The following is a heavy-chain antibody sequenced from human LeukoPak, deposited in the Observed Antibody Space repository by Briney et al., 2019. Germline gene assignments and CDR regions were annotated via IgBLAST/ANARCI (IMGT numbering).Heavy chain of an antibody. J-gene: IGHJ4*02. CDR1: GYNFLSYW. Sequence: GESLKISCKGSGYNFLSYWIAWVRQMPGKGLEWMGTIDPGDSDTRYSPSFQGQVTISADKSISTAYLQWSSLKASDTAIYYCARPAYYGSGSYYFDYWGQGTLVTVSS. D-gene: IGHD3-10*01. V-gene: IGHV5-51*01. CDR2: IDPGDSDT. CDR3: ARPAYYGSGSYYFDY.